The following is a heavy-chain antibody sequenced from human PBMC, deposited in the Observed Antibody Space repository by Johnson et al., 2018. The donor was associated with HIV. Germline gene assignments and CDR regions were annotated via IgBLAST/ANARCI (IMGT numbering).Heavy chain of an antibody. CDR2: IKQDGREK. CDR1: GFTFSSYW. V-gene: IGHV3-7*03. J-gene: IGHJ3*02. D-gene: IGHD6-13*01. CDR3: AREPSIAAAGGDGAFDI. Sequence: AASGFTFSSYWMSWVRQAPGKGLEWVANIKQDGREKYYVDSVKGRFTISRDNAKNSLYLQMNSLRAEDTALYYCAREPSIAAAGGDGAFDIWGQGTMVTLS.